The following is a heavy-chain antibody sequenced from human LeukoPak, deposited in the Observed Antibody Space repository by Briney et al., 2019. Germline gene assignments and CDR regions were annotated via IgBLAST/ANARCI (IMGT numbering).Heavy chain of an antibody. CDR2: INPSGGST. D-gene: IGHD3-10*02. J-gene: IGHJ3*02. CDR1: GYTFTSYD. Sequence: VASVTVSRKASGYTFTSYDINWVRQAPGQGLEWMGIINPSGGSTSYAQKFQGRVTMTRDTSTSTVYMELSSLRSEDTAVYYCARVSEVYSDLDAFDIWGQGTMVTVSS. CDR3: ARVSEVYSDLDAFDI. V-gene: IGHV1-46*01.